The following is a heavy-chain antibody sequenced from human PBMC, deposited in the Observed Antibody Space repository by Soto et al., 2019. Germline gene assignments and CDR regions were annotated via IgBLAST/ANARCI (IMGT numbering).Heavy chain of an antibody. Sequence: QAQLVQSGSEVKRPGASVKVSCKASGYSFSSYGIVRVRQAPGQGLEWMGWIRPYNGDTNSAQKFQGRVTLTTDTSTSTAYMELRSLRYDDTAVYYCARRAEDHYFYYMGVWGKGTTVTVSS. CDR3: ARRAEDHYFYYMGV. CDR2: IRPYNGDT. CDR1: GYSFSSYG. D-gene: IGHD1-26*01. J-gene: IGHJ6*03. V-gene: IGHV1-18*01.